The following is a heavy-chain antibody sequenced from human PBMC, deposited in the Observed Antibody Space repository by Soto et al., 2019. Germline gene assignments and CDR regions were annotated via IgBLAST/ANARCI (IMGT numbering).Heavy chain of an antibody. J-gene: IGHJ5*02. CDR1: GYTFTKYA. Sequence: QVQLVQSGAEVKKPGASVKVSCKASGYTFTKYAIHWVRQAPGQRLEWMGWINAGNGNTKYSQKFQGRGTITRDTSVSTAYMELSSLRSEDTAVYYCARGEGYCSGGRCYSWFDPWGQGTLVTVSS. CDR2: INAGNGNT. CDR3: ARGEGYCSGGRCYSWFDP. D-gene: IGHD2-15*01. V-gene: IGHV1-3*01.